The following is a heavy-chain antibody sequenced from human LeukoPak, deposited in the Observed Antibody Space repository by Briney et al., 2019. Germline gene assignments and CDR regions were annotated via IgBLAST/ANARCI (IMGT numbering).Heavy chain of an antibody. D-gene: IGHD6-6*01. CDR1: GGSISSYY. V-gene: IGHV4-4*07. CDR2: IYTSGST. Sequence: PSETLSLTCTVSGGSISSYYWSWIRQPAGKGLEWIGRIYTSGSTNYNPSLKSRVTISVDTSKNQFSLKPSSVTAADTAVYYCARVRYSSSVLYYMDVWGKGTTVTVSS. CDR3: ARVRYSSSVLYYMDV. J-gene: IGHJ6*03.